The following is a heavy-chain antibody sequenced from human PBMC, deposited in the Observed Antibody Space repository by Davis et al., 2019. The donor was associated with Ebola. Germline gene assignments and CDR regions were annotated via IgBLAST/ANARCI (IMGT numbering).Heavy chain of an antibody. CDR2: ICGSTGST. CDR3: AKETAAIPTRTDH. CDR1: GFTFSNYA. V-gene: IGHV3-23*01. D-gene: IGHD1-1*01. J-gene: IGHJ4*02. Sequence: GESLKISCAASGFTFSNYAMTWFRQAPGEGLEWVSSICGSTGSTYYADSVRGRFTVSRDNSKNMLFLQLTSLRDDDTAVYYCAKETAAIPTRTDHWGQGALVTVPS.